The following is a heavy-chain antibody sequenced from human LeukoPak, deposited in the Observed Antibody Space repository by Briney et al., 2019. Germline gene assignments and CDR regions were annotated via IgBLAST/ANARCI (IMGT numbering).Heavy chain of an antibody. J-gene: IGHJ4*02. Sequence: GASVKVSCKASGYTFTGYFMHWVRQAPGQGLEWMGWINPNSGGTNFAQKFQGRVTMTRDTSISTAYMELSRLRSDDTAVYYCARGSSSGWLSRLACGYWGQGTLVTVSS. CDR2: INPNSGGT. CDR1: GYTFTGYF. V-gene: IGHV1-2*02. D-gene: IGHD6-19*01. CDR3: ARGSSSGWLSRLACGY.